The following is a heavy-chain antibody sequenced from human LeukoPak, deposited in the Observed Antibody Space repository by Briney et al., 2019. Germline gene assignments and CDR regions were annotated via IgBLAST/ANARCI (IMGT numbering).Heavy chain of an antibody. V-gene: IGHV3-23*01. CDR2: ISANGGST. J-gene: IGHJ4*02. CDR3: AKGPGTSGYYPYFDY. D-gene: IGHD3-22*01. CDR1: GFTFSSYA. Sequence: GGSLRLSCAASGFTFSSYAMSWVRQAPGKGLEWVSTISANGGSTYYADSVKGRFTISRANFKNTLYLQMNSLRADDTAVYYCAKGPGTSGYYPYFDYWGQGTLVTVSS.